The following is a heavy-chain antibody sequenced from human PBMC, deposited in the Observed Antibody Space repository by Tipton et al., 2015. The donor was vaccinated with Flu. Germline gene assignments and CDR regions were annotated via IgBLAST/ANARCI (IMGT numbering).Heavy chain of an antibody. D-gene: IGHD3-10*01. Sequence: VQLVQSGGGLVQPGGSLRLSCAASGFTFSSYSMNWVRQAPGKGLEWVSYISSSSSYIYYADSVKGRFTISRDNAKNSLYLQMNSLRAEDTAVYYCARDVFGQDDYWGQGTLVTVSS. J-gene: IGHJ4*02. V-gene: IGHV3-21*05. CDR2: ISSSSSYI. CDR1: GFTFSSYS. CDR3: ARDVFGQDDY.